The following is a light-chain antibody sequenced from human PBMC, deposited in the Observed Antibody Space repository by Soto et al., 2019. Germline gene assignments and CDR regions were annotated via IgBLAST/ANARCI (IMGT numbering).Light chain of an antibody. CDR1: SSDVGGYNY. Sequence: QSALTQPPSASGSPGQSVTISCTGTSSDVGGYNYVSWYQQHPGKAPKLMIYEVTTRPSGVPDRVSGSKSGNTASLTVSGLQAEDEADYYCSSYAGSNNLVFGGGTKLTVL. CDR2: EVT. V-gene: IGLV2-8*01. J-gene: IGLJ2*01. CDR3: SSYAGSNNLV.